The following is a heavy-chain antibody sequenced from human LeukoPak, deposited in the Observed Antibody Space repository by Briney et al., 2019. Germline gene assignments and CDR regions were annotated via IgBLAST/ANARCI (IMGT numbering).Heavy chain of an antibody. Sequence: SQTLSLTCTVSGGSISSGDYYWSWIRQPPGKGMEWIGYIYYSGSTYYNPSLKSRVTISVDTSKNQFSLKLSSVTAADTAVYYCARTVVAATGEANWFDPWGQGTLVTVSS. J-gene: IGHJ5*02. V-gene: IGHV4-30-4*08. CDR3: ARTVVAATGEANWFDP. CDR2: IYYSGST. CDR1: GGSISSGDYY. D-gene: IGHD2-15*01.